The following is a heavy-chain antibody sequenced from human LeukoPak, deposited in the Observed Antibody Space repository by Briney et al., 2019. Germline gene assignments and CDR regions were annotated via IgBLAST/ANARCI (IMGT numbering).Heavy chain of an antibody. CDR1: GYTFTGYY. V-gene: IGHV1-2*02. CDR2: INPNSGGT. D-gene: IGHD6-6*01. CDR3: ARDLGYSSSPGEDV. Sequence: GASVTVSCKASGYTFTGYYMHWVRQAPGQGLEWMGWINPNSGGTNYAQKFQGRVTMTRDTSISTAYMELSRLRSDDTAAYYCARDLGYSSSPGEDVWGQGTTVTVSS. J-gene: IGHJ6*02.